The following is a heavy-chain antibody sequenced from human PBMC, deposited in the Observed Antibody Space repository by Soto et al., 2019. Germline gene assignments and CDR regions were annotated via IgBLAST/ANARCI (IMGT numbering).Heavy chain of an antibody. CDR1: GGSIGSSSYY. V-gene: IGHV4-39*01. D-gene: IGHD2-2*01. J-gene: IGHJ5*02. Sequence: QMQLQESGPGLVKASETLTLTCSVSGGSIGSSSYYFGWIRQPPGKGLEWIGSLYYTGTTYYNSSLKSRVTISADKSQNQFSLRVSSVTAADTAVYYCGAYCSRTSSYDWFDPWGQGTLVTVSS. CDR3: GAYCSRTSSYDWFDP. CDR2: LYYTGTT.